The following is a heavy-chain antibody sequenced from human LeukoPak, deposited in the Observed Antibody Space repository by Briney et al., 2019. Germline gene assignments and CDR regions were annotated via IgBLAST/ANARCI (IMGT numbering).Heavy chain of an antibody. Sequence: PGGSLRLSCAASGFTPSGNYMSWVRQAPGKGPEGVSVIYTSGNTYYADSVKGRFTISRDTSKNTLSLQMNGLGAEDTAFYYCARMVYYYDSSGYNYYFHKWGQGTLVTVSS. J-gene: IGHJ4*02. CDR1: GFTPSGNY. D-gene: IGHD3-22*01. V-gene: IGHV3-66*01. CDR2: IYTSGNT. CDR3: ARMVYYYDSSGYNYYFHK.